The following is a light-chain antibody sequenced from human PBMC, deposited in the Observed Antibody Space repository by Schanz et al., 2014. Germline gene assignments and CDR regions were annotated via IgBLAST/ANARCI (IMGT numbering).Light chain of an antibody. CDR2: AAS. J-gene: IGKJ3*01. V-gene: IGKV1-33*01. Sequence: DIQMTQSPSSLSASVGDRVTITCRASQSISTYLNWYQQKPGKAPKLLIYAASSLQSGVPSRFSGSGSGTHFTFTISSLQPEDIATYYCQHYDNLRMTFGPGTKVDFK. CDR3: QHYDNLRMT. CDR1: QSISTY.